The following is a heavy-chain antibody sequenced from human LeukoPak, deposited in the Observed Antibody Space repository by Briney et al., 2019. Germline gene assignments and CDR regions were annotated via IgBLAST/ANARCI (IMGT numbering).Heavy chain of an antibody. CDR2: INPSGGST. Sequence: ASVKVSCKASGYTLTSYYLHWVRQAPGQGLEWMAIINPSGGSTSHAQRFQGRVTMTRDTSASTVYMELSSLRSEDTAVYYCASVYKYGMDVWGQGTTVTVSS. CDR3: ASVYKYGMDV. J-gene: IGHJ6*02. V-gene: IGHV1-46*01. CDR1: GYTLTSYY.